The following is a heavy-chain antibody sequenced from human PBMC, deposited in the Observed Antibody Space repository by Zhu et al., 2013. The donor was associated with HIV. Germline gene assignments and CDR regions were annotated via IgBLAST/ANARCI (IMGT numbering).Heavy chain of an antibody. D-gene: IGHD1-7*01. J-gene: IGHJ4*02. CDR3: ARERGLEIRGDFDY. Sequence: QVQLVQSGAEVKKPGSSVKVSCRASGGSFSTYAISWVRQAPGQGLEWMGRIIPIFGIPNYAQRFQDRVTITADKSTSTVYMELSSLRSDDTAVYYCARERGLEIRGDFDYWGQGTLVTVSS. CDR1: GGSFSTYA. CDR2: IIPIFGIP. V-gene: IGHV1-69*17.